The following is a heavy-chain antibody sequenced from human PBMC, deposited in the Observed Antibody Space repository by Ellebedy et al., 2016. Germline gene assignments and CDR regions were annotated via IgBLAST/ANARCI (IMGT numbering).Heavy chain of an antibody. CDR3: ARRRNYYYGMDV. V-gene: IGHV2-70*01. CDR2: IDWDDDK. J-gene: IGHJ6*02. Sequence: SGPTLVXPTQTLTLTCTFSGFPLSTSGMCVSWIRQPPGKALEWLALIDWDDDKYYNTSLKTRLTISKDTSKNQVVLTMTNMEPVDTATYYCARRRNYYYGMDVWGQGTTVTVSS. CDR1: GFPLSTSGMC.